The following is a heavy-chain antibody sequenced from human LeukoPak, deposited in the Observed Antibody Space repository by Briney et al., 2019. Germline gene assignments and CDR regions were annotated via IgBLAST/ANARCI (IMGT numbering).Heavy chain of an antibody. Sequence: SGTLSLTCAVSGGSVTSTNWWTWVRQPPGEGLEWIGEVHLDGRTNYNPSLESRLTMSVDVSENQVSLKLTSVTAADTAVYYCAGEGGFYRPLDYSGQGTLVTVSS. CDR1: GGSVTSTNW. J-gene: IGHJ4*02. CDR2: VHLDGRT. CDR3: AGEGGFYRPLDY. V-gene: IGHV4-4*02. D-gene: IGHD3-3*01.